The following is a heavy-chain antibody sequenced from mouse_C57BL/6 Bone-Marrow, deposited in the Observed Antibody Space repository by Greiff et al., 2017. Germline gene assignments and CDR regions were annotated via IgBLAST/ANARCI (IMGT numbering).Heavy chain of an antibody. CDR2: IYPYNGVS. CDR3: ARERAYYSNQYAMDY. D-gene: IGHD2-5*01. V-gene: IGHV1-31*01. CDR1: GYSFTGYY. J-gene: IGHJ4*01. Sequence: VQLQQSGPELVKPGASVKISCKASGYSFTGYYMHWVKQSHGNILDWIGYIYPYNGVSSYNQKFKGKATLTVDKSSSTADMELRSLTSEDSAVYFCARERAYYSNQYAMDYWGQGTSVTVSS.